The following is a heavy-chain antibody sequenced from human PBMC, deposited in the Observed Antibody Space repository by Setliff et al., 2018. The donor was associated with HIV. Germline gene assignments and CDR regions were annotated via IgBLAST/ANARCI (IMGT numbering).Heavy chain of an antibody. D-gene: IGHD2-15*01. Sequence: ASVKVSCKVSGYTFTDYYMHWVRQAPGQGLEWMGVIHPSGGSTSYAQSFQDRVTMTRDTSTSTVYMELSSLRSEDTAVYYCARVRYCSGGSCYGGEYWFDPWGQGTLVTVSS. CDR2: IHPSGGST. V-gene: IGHV1-46*01. J-gene: IGHJ5*02. CDR3: ARVRYCSGGSCYGGEYWFDP. CDR1: GYTFTDYY.